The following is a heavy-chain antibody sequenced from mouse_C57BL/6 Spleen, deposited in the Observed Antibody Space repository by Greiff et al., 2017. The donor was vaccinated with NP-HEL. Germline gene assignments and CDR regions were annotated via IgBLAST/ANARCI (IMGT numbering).Heavy chain of an antibody. CDR2: INPSSGYT. CDR1: GYTFTSYW. Sequence: VQLQQSGAELAKPGASVKLSCKASGYTFTSYWMHWVKQRPGQGLEWIGYINPSSGYTKYNQKFKDKATLTADKSSTTAYMQLSSLTYEDSAVYYCARVPYGSSHEGYFDVWGTGTTVTVSS. V-gene: IGHV1-7*01. J-gene: IGHJ1*03. D-gene: IGHD1-1*01. CDR3: ARVPYGSSHEGYFDV.